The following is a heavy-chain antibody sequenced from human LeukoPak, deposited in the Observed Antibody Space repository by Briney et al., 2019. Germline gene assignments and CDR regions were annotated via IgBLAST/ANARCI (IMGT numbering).Heavy chain of an antibody. CDR3: ARALAVAGPFDY. J-gene: IGHJ4*02. V-gene: IGHV3-11*06. CDR2: ISSSSSYT. CDR1: GFTFSDYY. D-gene: IGHD6-19*01. Sequence: GGSLRLSCAASGFTFSDYYMSWIRQVPGKGLEWVSYISSSSSYTNYANSVKGRFTISRDNAKNSLYLQMNSLRAEDTAVYYCARALAVAGPFDYWGQGTLVTVSS.